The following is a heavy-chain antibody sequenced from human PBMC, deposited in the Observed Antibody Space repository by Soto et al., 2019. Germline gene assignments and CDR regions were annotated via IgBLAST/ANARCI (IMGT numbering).Heavy chain of an antibody. D-gene: IGHD4-17*01. V-gene: IGHV3-9*01. CDR3: AKGGGETYGAYPFDY. CDR2: ISWNSGSI. CDR1: GFTFDDYA. Sequence: EVQLVEPGGGLVQPGRSLRLSCAASGFTFDDYAMHWVRQAPGKGLEWVSGISWNSGSIGYADSVKGRFTISRDNAKNSLYLQMNSLRAEDTALYYCAKGGGETYGAYPFDYWGQGTLVTVSS. J-gene: IGHJ4*02.